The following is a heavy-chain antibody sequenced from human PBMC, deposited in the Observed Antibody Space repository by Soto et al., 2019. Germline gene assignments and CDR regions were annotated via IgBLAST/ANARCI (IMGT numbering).Heavy chain of an antibody. J-gene: IGHJ6*02. CDR2: IIDSGGST. CDR1: GVTFSRCA. CDR3: AKGRSYYYYYGVDV. V-gene: IGHV3-23*01. Sequence: GSLRLSCAASGVTFSRCAMGWVRQAPGKGLEWVSDIIDSGGSTYYADSVKGRFTISRDNSKSTLYLQMNSLRAEDTALYYCAKGRSYYYYYGVDVWGQGTTVTVSS.